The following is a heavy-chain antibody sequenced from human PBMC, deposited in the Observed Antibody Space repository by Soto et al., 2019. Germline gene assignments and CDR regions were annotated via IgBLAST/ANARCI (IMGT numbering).Heavy chain of an antibody. CDR3: ARWISGGYSDWFDP. CDR2: INVDNGET. D-gene: IGHD1-26*01. V-gene: IGHV1-18*04. Sequence: QVQLVQSGAEVKKPGASVKVSCKASGYNFMRYGFTWVRQAPGQGLEWMGWINVDNGETKYPQKIQGRVTMTTDTSTRTVYMELRSLTSDDTAVYYCARWISGGYSDWFDPWGHETLVTVSS. CDR1: GYNFMRYG. J-gene: IGHJ5*02.